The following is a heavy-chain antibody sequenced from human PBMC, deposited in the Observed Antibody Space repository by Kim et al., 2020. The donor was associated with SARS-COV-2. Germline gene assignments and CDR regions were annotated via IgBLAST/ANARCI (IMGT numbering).Heavy chain of an antibody. CDR2: ISGSGYST. V-gene: IGHV3-23*01. CDR1: GFTFSSYA. D-gene: IGHD6-13*01. J-gene: IGHJ4*02. Sequence: GGSLRLSCAASGFTFSSYAMGWVRQVPGKGLEWVSAISGSGYSTSYADSVKGRFTISRDNSRNTLCLQMNSLRAEDTAVYYCAQRNTSSWYFDYWGQGTLVTVSA. CDR3: AQRNTSSWYFDY.